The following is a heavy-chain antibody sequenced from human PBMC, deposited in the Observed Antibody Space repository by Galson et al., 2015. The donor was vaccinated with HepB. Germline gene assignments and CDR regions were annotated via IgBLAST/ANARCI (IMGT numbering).Heavy chain of an antibody. CDR2: TISMFGTA. V-gene: IGHV1-69*13. D-gene: IGHD1-7*01. Sequence: SVKVSCKASGGTFSGYGISWVRQAPGEGLEWMGGTISMFGTANNAQKFQGRVTITADESTSTAYMELSSLTSDDTAVYYCARDTSAGTTGWFDHGGQGTMVTVTA. CDR3: ARDTSAGTTGWFDH. CDR1: GGTFSGYG. J-gene: IGHJ5*02.